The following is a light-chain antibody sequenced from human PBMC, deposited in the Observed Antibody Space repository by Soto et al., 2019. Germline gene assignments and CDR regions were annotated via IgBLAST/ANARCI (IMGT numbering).Light chain of an antibody. V-gene: IGLV2-14*01. J-gene: IGLJ3*02. Sequence: QSVLTQPASVSGSPGQSITISCTGTSSDIGTYDYVSWYQQHPGKAPKLMIYEVSDRPSGVSNRFSGSKSGTSASLAITGLQAEDEADYYCQAYDYSLTASVFGGGTKLTVL. CDR1: SSDIGTYDY. CDR3: QAYDYSLTASV. CDR2: EVS.